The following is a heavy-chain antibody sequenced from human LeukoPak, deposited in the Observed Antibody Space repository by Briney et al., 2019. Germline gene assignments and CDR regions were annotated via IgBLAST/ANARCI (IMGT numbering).Heavy chain of an antibody. V-gene: IGHV4-59*01. CDR1: GGSLSSYY. CDR3: ALAPYDSSGYFDY. D-gene: IGHD3-22*01. CDR2: IYYSGST. Sequence: SETLSLTCTVSGGSLSSYYWSWIRQPPGKGLEWIGYIYYSGSTNYNPSLKSRVTISVDTSKNQFSLKLSSVTAADTAVYYCALAPYDSSGYFDYWGQGTLVTVSS. J-gene: IGHJ4*02.